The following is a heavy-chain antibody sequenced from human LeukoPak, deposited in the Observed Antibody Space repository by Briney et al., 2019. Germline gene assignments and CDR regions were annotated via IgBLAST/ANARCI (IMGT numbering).Heavy chain of an antibody. J-gene: IGHJ4*02. CDR1: GGSISSYY. CDR2: IYYSGST. D-gene: IGHD6-19*01. Sequence: TPSETLSLTCTVSGGSISSYYWSWIRQPPGKGLEWIGNIYYSGSTYYNPSLKSRVTISVDTSKNQFSLKLSSVTAADTAVYYCARLSGYSTGWYPNNPYYFDYWGQGTLVTVSS. CDR3: ARLSGYSTGWYPNNPYYFDY. V-gene: IGHV4-59*04.